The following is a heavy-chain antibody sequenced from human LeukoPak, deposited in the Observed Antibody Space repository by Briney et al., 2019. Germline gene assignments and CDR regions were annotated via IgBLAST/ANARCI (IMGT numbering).Heavy chain of an antibody. CDR3: ARERESLD. D-gene: IGHD1-26*01. CDR2: ISYDGSNK. J-gene: IGHJ4*02. CDR1: GFTFSSYA. V-gene: IGHV3-30-3*01. Sequence: GGSLRLSCAASGFTFSSYAMHWVRQAPGKGLEWVAVISYDGSNKYYADSVKGRFTISRDNAKNSLYLQMNSLRAEDTAVYYCARERESLDWGQGTLVTVSS.